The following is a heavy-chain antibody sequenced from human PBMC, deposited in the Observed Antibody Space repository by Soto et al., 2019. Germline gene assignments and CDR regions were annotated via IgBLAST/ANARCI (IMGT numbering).Heavy chain of an antibody. J-gene: IGHJ6*04. Sequence: NPSETLSLTCAVSSYSISSGFYWGWIRQPPGRGLEWIGNIYHSGSTYYNPSLKSRVTLSVDTSKNHFSLKLSSVTAADTAVYYCERAFYGDYADYYYGLDVWGKGTT. V-gene: IGHV4-38-2*01. CDR1: SYSISSGFY. CDR3: ERAFYGDYADYYYGLDV. D-gene: IGHD4-17*01. CDR2: IYHSGST.